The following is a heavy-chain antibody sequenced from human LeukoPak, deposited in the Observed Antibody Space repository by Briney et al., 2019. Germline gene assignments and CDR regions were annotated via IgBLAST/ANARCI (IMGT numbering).Heavy chain of an antibody. D-gene: IGHD6-13*01. CDR2: IYSGGST. V-gene: IGHV3-53*01. J-gene: IGHJ4*02. CDR1: GFTVSSNY. CDR3: ARAETIAAAGTGDY. Sequence: GGSLRLSCAASGFTVSSNYMSWVRQAPGKGLEWVSVIYSGGSTYYADSVKGRFTISRDNSKNTLYLQMNSLRAEDTAVYYCARAETIAAAGTGDYWGQGTLVTVSS.